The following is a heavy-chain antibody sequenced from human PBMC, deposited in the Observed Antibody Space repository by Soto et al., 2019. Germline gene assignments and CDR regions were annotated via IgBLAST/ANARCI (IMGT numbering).Heavy chain of an antibody. V-gene: IGHV1-18*04. CDR1: GYTFTSYG. D-gene: IGHD6-13*01. J-gene: IGHJ4*02. CDR3: ARDPIGYSRSWPSQNFDY. CDR2: ISAYNGNT. Sequence: ASVKVTCKASGYTFTSYGISWVRQAPGQGLEWMGWISAYNGNTNYAQKLQGRVTMTTDTSTSTAYMELRSLRSDDTAVYYCARDPIGYSRSWPSQNFDYWGQGTLVPSPQ.